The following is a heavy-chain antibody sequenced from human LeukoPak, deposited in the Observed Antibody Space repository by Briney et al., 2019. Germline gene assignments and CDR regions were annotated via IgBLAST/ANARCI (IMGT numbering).Heavy chain of an antibody. CDR1: GFSFSNYA. CDR3: ARVRSPVAAGGTEYDC. D-gene: IGHD6-13*01. CDR2: ISGNGAAT. V-gene: IGHV3-64*01. Sequence: GGSLTLSCAASGFSFSNYALHWVRQAPGQELEDVSAISGNGAATYYAKSVKGRFTISRDNSKNTLYLQMGSLRPEDMAMYYCARVRSPVAAGGTEYDCWGQGTLVTVSS. J-gene: IGHJ4*02.